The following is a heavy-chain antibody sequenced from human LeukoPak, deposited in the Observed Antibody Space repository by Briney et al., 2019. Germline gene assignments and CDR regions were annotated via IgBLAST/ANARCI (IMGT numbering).Heavy chain of an antibody. CDR3: ARDQPYYGSGSYAWDPGYYGMDV. CDR1: GFTFSSYA. Sequence: GGSLRLSCAASGFTFSSYAMSWVRQAPGKGLEWVPAISGSGGSTYYADSVKGRFTISRDNAKNSLYLQMNSLRAEDTAVYYCARDQPYYGSGSYAWDPGYYGMDVWGQGTTVTVSS. V-gene: IGHV3-23*01. J-gene: IGHJ6*02. D-gene: IGHD3-10*01. CDR2: ISGSGGST.